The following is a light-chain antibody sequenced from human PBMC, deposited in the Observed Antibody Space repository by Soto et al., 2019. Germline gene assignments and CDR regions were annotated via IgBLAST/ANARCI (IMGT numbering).Light chain of an antibody. Sequence: DMVMTQSPLSLPVTPGEPASLSCRSSRNLLHSNGYNYLNWYLQKPGQSPQLLIYLGSNRASGVPDRFSGSGSGTDFTLTINRVEAEDVGLYFCAQGLATPFTFGGGTKVDIK. CDR1: RNLLHSNGYNY. V-gene: IGKV2-28*01. CDR3: AQGLATPFT. CDR2: LGS. J-gene: IGKJ4*01.